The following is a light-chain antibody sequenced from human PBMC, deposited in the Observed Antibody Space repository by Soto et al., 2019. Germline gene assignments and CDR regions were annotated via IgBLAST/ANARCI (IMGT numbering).Light chain of an antibody. CDR1: QSTNNY. CDR3: QQSFKTPLT. Sequence: DIQMTQSPPSLSASVGDRVIITCRASQSTNNYLNWYQQKPGKAPSLLIYATSILQSGVPSRFSGSGSETDYTPTITSLQPEDFATYYCQQSFKTPLTFGGGTNVEIK. J-gene: IGKJ4*01. CDR2: ATS. V-gene: IGKV1-39*01.